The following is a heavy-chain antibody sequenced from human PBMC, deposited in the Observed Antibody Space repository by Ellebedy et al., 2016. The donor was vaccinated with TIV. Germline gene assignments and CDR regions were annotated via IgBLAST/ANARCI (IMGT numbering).Heavy chain of an antibody. CDR2: INTGNGNT. CDR1: GYTFTTYA. CDR3: AKQGGYSYGSPFDY. J-gene: IGHJ4*02. D-gene: IGHD5-18*01. Sequence: AASVKVSCKASGYTFTTYAMHWVRPAPGQRLEWMAWINTGNGNTKYSQKFQGRITSTRDTSATKVYMELSSLRSEDTAVYYCAKQGGYSYGSPFDYWGQGTLVTVSS. V-gene: IGHV1-3*04.